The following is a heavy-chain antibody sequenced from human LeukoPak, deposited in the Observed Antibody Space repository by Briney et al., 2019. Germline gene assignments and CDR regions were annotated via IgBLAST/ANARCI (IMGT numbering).Heavy chain of an antibody. CDR2: VSFGGGT. V-gene: IGHV4-59*01. J-gene: IGHJ3*02. Sequence: PSETLSLTCTVSGGSISTDYWSWIRQPPGEGLDWIGYVSFGGGTNYNPSLKSRVITSADTSKNQFSLNLTSVTAADTAVYYCVRASVESGGAFDIWGQGTMVTVSS. CDR3: VRASVESGGAFDI. CDR1: GGSISTDY. D-gene: IGHD2-15*01.